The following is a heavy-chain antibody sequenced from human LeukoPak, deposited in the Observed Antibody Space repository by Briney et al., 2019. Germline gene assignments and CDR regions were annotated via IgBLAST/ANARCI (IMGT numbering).Heavy chain of an antibody. V-gene: IGHV3-21*01. CDR1: GFTFSTYA. CDR2: ISTTSSYI. J-gene: IGHJ3*02. CDR3: ARGGIITSYAFEI. Sequence: NPGGSLRLSCAASGFTFSTYAISWVRQAPWKGLEWVSCISTTSSYIFYADSVRGRFTISRDNAKNSLYLQMDSLRAEDTAVYYCARGGIITSYAFEIWGQGTMVTVSS. D-gene: IGHD1-26*01.